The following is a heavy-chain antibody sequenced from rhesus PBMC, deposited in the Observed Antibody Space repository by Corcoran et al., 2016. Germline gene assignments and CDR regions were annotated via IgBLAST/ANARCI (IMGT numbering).Heavy chain of an antibody. Sequence: EVQLVESGGGVVQPGGSLRLSCAASGFTFDDYAMHWVRQAPGKGLEWVSGISLSGVSTYYADSVKGQFTISRENAKNSLYLQMGSLIAEDTALYYCARSLLVVVATPFDYWGQGVLVTVSS. V-gene: IGHV3-201*01. CDR2: ISLSGVST. J-gene: IGHJ4*01. CDR1: GFTFDDYA. CDR3: ARSLLVVVATPFDY. D-gene: IGHD2-21*01.